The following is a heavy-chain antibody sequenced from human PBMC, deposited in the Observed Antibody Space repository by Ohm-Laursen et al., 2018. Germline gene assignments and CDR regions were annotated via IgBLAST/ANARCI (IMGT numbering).Heavy chain of an antibody. CDR1: GFTFSTYE. CDR3: AGSYIY. Sequence: SLRLSCTASGFTFSTYEMNWVRQAPGKGLEWVSYISSTSNTIPYADSVKGRFTISRDNAKNSLYLQMNSLRAEDTAIYYCAGSYIYWGQGTLVSVSS. J-gene: IGHJ4*02. CDR2: ISSTSNTI. D-gene: IGHD2-21*01. V-gene: IGHV3-48*03.